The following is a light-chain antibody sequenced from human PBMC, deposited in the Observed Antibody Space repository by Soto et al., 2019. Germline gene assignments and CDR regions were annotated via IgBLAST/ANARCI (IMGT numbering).Light chain of an antibody. CDR1: QSITDW. Sequence: DIQMTQSPSTLSASVGDRVTITCRASQSITDWLAWYQQKPGKAPKFLIYKASNLEGGVPSRFSGSGSVTEFTLTVSSLQPDDFATYYCQYWDDYSWTFGQGTKVEIK. CDR2: KAS. V-gene: IGKV1-5*03. CDR3: QYWDDYSWT. J-gene: IGKJ1*01.